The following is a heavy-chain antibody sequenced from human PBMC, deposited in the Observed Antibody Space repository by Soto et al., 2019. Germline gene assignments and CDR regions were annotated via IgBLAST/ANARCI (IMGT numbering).Heavy chain of an antibody. CDR2: ISSSGSHI. Sequence: VGSLRLSCAGSGFTFSVYGMNWVRQAPGKGLEWVSSISSSGSHIYYADSVKGRFTISRDNAKNSLHLQMNSLSAEDTAFYYCVKDESINWYSGHFRHWGQGTLVTVSS. J-gene: IGHJ1*01. D-gene: IGHD6-13*01. V-gene: IGHV3-21*04. CDR3: VKDESINWYSGHFRH. CDR1: GFTFSVYG.